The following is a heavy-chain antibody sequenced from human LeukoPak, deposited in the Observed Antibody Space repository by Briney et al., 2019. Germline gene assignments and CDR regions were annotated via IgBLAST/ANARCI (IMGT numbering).Heavy chain of an antibody. V-gene: IGHV3-7*01. CDR3: ARDQQLVEQFFDY. Sequence: GGSLRLSCAASGFTFSSYWMSWVRQAPGKGLEWVANIKQDGSEKYYVDSVKGRFTISRDNAKNSLYLQMNSLRAEDTAVYYCARDQQLVEQFFDYWGQGTLVTVSS. J-gene: IGHJ4*02. D-gene: IGHD6-13*01. CDR2: IKQDGSEK. CDR1: GFTFSSYW.